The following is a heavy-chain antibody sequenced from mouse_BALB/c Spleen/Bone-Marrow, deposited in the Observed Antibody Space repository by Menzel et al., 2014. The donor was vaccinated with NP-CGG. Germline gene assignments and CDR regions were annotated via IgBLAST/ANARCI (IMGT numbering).Heavy chain of an antibody. Sequence: EVHLVESGGGLVQPGGSLKLSCAASGFTFNSNTMSWVRQTPEKRLEWVAHITGGGGATYYLDTVKGRFTISRDSAKNTLYLQMSSLKSEDTAMYYCTRPRYPFYAMDSWGQGTSVTVSS. CDR1: GFTFNSNT. D-gene: IGHD2-14*01. CDR2: ITGGGGAT. V-gene: IGHV5-12-2*01. J-gene: IGHJ4*01. CDR3: TRPRYPFYAMDS.